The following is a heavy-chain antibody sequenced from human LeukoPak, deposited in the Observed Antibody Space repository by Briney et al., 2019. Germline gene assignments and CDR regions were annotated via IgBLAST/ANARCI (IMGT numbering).Heavy chain of an antibody. J-gene: IGHJ4*02. Sequence: GGSLRLSCAASGFTFSTYTMHWVRQAPGKGLEWVSSISSSSTYIHYADSVTGRFTISRDNAKNSLYLQMNNLRAGDTAVYYCATDPIAVADYWGQGSLVTVSS. V-gene: IGHV3-21*01. CDR3: ATDPIAVADY. D-gene: IGHD6-19*01. CDR1: GFTFSTYT. CDR2: ISSSSTYI.